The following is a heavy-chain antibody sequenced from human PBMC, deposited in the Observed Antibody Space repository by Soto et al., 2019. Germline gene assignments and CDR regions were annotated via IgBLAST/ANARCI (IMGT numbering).Heavy chain of an antibody. CDR3: AKTHSSGWYGLDY. D-gene: IGHD6-19*01. CDR1: GFTFSDYY. V-gene: IGHV3-11*06. J-gene: IGHJ4*02. CDR2: ISSSSSYT. Sequence: TGGSLRLSCAASGFTFSDYYMSWIRQAPGKGLEWVSYISSSSSYTNYADSVKGRFTISRDNAKNPLYLQMNSLRAEDTAVYYCAKTHSSGWYGLDYWGQGTLVTVSS.